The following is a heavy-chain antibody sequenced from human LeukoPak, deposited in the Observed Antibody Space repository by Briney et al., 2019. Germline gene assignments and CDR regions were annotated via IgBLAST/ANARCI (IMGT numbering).Heavy chain of an antibody. Sequence: GGSLRLSCAASGNYWMHWVRQVPGKGLVWVSHINSDGSWTSYADSVKGRFTISKDNAKNTVYLRMNSLRAEDTAVYYCARSYGYKLWLLDYWGQGTLVTVSS. CDR1: GNYW. J-gene: IGHJ4*02. V-gene: IGHV3-74*01. D-gene: IGHD5-18*01. CDR3: ARSYGYKLWLLDY. CDR2: INSDGSWT.